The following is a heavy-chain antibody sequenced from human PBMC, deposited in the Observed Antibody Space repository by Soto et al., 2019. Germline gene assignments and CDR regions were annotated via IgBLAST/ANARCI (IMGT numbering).Heavy chain of an antibody. CDR2: ISAYNGNT. V-gene: IGHV1-18*04. D-gene: IGHD2-2*02. CDR3: ARRYCSSTSCYMFDQ. CDR1: GYTFTSHG. Sequence: GASVKVSCKASGYTFTSHGISWVRQAPGQGPEWMGWISAYNGNTKYAQKFQGRVTMTKDTSTSTAYMELRSLRSDDAAVYFCARRYCSSTSCYMFDQWGQGTLVTVSS. J-gene: IGHJ4*02.